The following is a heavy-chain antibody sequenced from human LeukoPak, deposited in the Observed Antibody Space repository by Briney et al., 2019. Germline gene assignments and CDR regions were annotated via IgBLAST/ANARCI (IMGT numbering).Heavy chain of an antibody. V-gene: IGHV4-38-2*01. CDR3: ARVAVCSSGSCYSGWFDP. J-gene: IGHJ5*02. Sequence: PSETLSLTCAVSGYSISSGYYWGWIRQPPGKGLEWIGSIYHSGSTYYNPSLKSRVTISVDTSKNQFSLKLSSVTAADTAVYYCARVAVCSSGSCYSGWFDPWGQGTLVTVSS. D-gene: IGHD2-15*01. CDR1: GYSISSGYY. CDR2: IYHSGST.